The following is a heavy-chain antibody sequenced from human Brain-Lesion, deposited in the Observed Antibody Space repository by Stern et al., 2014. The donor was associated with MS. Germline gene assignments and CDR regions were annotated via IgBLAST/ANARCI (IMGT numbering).Heavy chain of an antibody. Sequence: VPMLEPGAEVKKPGASVKVSCKVSGYTLTELSMNWVRQAPGKGLEWMGGFDTEDGESIYEQKFQGRVTMTEDTSTDTAYMELSSLRSEDTAIYYCATDLQQPLVDTFDIWGQGTMVTVSS. CDR3: ATDLQQPLVDTFDI. J-gene: IGHJ3*02. V-gene: IGHV1-24*01. D-gene: IGHD6-13*01. CDR1: GYTLTELS. CDR2: FDTEDGES.